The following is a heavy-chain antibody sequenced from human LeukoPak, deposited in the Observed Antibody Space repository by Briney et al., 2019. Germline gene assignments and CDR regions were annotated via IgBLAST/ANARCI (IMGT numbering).Heavy chain of an antibody. Sequence: ASVKVSCTASGYTFTGYYMHWVRQAPGQGLEWMGWINPNSGGTNYSQNFQGRVTMTRDTSISTAYMELSSLRSDDTAVYYCARDRDRAAADTWFDPWGQGTLVTVSS. J-gene: IGHJ5*02. CDR3: ARDRDRAAADTWFDP. V-gene: IGHV1-2*02. CDR2: INPNSGGT. D-gene: IGHD6-13*01. CDR1: GYTFTGYY.